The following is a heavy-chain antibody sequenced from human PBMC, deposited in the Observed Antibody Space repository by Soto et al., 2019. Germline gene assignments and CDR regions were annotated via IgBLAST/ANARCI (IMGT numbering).Heavy chain of an antibody. CDR2: IKQDGSEK. CDR3: ARGVGEAGSFPQGWFDP. J-gene: IGHJ5*02. V-gene: IGHV3-7*01. CDR1: GFTFSSYW. Sequence: GGSLRLSCAASGFTFSSYWMSWVRQAPGKGLEWVANIKQDGSEKYYVDSVKGRFTISRDNAKNSLYLQMNSLRAEDTAVYYCARGVGEAGSFPQGWFDPWGQGTLVTVSS. D-gene: IGHD3-10*01.